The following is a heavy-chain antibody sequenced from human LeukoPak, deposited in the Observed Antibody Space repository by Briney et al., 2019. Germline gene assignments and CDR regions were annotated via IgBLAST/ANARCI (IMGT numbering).Heavy chain of an antibody. D-gene: IGHD1/OR15-1a*01. J-gene: IGHJ4*02. CDR2: TSSSSAYT. CDR3: AKGTKPVMTTPDY. Sequence: GGSLRLSCAASGFTVNSNYMIWVRQAPGKGLEWVSSTSSSSAYTFYAESGKGRFTISRDNAKNSLFLQMNSLRAEDTAMYYCAKGTKPVMTTPDYWGQGILVTVSS. CDR1: GFTVNSNY. V-gene: IGHV3-21*04.